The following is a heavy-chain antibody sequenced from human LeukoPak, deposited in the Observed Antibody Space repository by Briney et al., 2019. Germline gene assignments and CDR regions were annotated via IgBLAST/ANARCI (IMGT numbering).Heavy chain of an antibody. CDR2: INHSGST. V-gene: IGHV4-38-2*02. J-gene: IGHJ4*02. CDR3: ARLLLTYPRKGPLDY. CDR1: GYSISSGYY. D-gene: IGHD2-15*01. Sequence: SETLSLTCTVSGYSISSGYYWSWIRQPPGKGLEWIGEINHSGSTNYNPSLKSRVTISVDTSKNQFSLKLSSVIAADTAVYYCARLLLTYPRKGPLDYWGQGTLVTVSS.